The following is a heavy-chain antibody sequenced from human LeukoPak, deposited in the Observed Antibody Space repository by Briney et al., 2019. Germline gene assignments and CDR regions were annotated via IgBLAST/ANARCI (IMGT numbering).Heavy chain of an antibody. V-gene: IGHV1-18*01. CDR2: ISAYNGNT. D-gene: IGHD3-10*01. J-gene: IGHJ4*02. Sequence: ASVKVSCKASGYTFTSYGISWVRQAPGQGLEWMGWISAYNGNTNYAQKFQGRVTMTRDTSISTAYMELSRLRSDDTAVYYCARYEVLWFGEPTPVGWGQGTLVTVSS. CDR3: ARYEVLWFGEPTPVG. CDR1: GYTFTSYG.